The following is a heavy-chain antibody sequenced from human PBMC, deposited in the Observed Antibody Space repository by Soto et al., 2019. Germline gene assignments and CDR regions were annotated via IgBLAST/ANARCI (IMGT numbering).Heavy chain of an antibody. CDR3: VRDLDGSGSYYTDY. V-gene: IGHV1-18*01. Sequence: GASVKVSCKASGYMFISYGINWVRQAPGQGLEWMGWISAYNGNIKYAQNLQGRVTMTTDTSTSTAYMEMRSLRSGDTAVYYCVRDLDGSGSYYTDYWGPGTLVTVSS. D-gene: IGHD3-10*01. J-gene: IGHJ4*02. CDR2: ISAYNGNI. CDR1: GYMFISYG.